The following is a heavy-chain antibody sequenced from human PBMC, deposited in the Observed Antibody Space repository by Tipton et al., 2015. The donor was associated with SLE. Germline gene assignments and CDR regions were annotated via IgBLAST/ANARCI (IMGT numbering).Heavy chain of an antibody. V-gene: IGHV4-59*12. CDR3: ARVPPDWGGDYYMDV. D-gene: IGHD7-27*01. CDR2: IYYSGSTNYSGST. Sequence: TLSLTCTVSGGSISSYYWSWIRQPPGKGLEWIGYIYYSGSTNYSGSTYYNPSLKSRVTISVDTSKNQFSLKLSSVTAADTAVYYCARVPPDWGGDYYMDVWGKGTTVTVSS. J-gene: IGHJ6*03. CDR1: GGSISSYY.